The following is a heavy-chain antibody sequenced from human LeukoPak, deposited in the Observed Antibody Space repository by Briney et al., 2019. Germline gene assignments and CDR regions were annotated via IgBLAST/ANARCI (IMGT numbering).Heavy chain of an antibody. CDR1: GFTFSTYS. CDR2: LSRISSTI. J-gene: IGHJ4*02. V-gene: IGHV3-48*02. Sequence: GGSLRLSCAPSGFTFSTYSMNSVRPTPGRGGEWVSYLSRISSTIYYADSVKGPFTISRDNVKKTLCMSINRHRHEDTAVYYCATEPSGFFDYWGQGNLVTVSS. D-gene: IGHD6-19*01. CDR3: ATEPSGFFDY.